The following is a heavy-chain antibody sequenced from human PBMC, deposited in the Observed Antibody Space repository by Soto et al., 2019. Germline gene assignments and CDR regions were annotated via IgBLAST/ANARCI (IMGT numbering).Heavy chain of an antibody. J-gene: IGHJ4*02. CDR2: IIPIFGTA. V-gene: IGHV1-69*13. CDR3: ARDPSSGWTPVWNY. CDR1: GGTFSSYA. D-gene: IGHD6-19*01. Sequence: SVKVACNASGGTFSSYAISWVRQAPGQGLEWMGGIIPIFGTANYAQKFQGRVTITADESTSTAYMELSSLRSEDTAVYYCARDPSSGWTPVWNYWGQGTLVTVSS.